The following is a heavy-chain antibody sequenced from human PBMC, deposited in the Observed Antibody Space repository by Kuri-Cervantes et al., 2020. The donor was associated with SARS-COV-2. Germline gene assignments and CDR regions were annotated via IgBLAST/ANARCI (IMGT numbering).Heavy chain of an antibody. Sequence: GSLRLSCAVYGGSFSGYYWSWIRQPPGKGLEWIGEINHSGSTNYNPSLKSRVTISVDTSKNQFSLKLSSVTAADTAVYYCARDERDYDFWSGYYKDENWYFDLWGRGTLVTVSS. D-gene: IGHD3-3*01. CDR1: GGSFSGYY. V-gene: IGHV4-34*01. CDR2: INHSGST. CDR3: ARDERDYDFWSGYYKDENWYFDL. J-gene: IGHJ2*01.